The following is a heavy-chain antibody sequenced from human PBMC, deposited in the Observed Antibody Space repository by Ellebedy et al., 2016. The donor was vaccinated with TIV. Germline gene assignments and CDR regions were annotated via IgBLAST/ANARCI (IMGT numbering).Heavy chain of an antibody. Sequence: GGSLRLSCVASGFTFSNYWMTWVRQAPGKGLEWVANIKQDGSEKTYVDSVKGRFSISRDNTKSSLYLQMNSLTADDTAVYYCARDQWLGRAYYFDSWGQGTLVTVSS. J-gene: IGHJ4*02. CDR2: IKQDGSEK. V-gene: IGHV3-7*01. CDR1: GFTFSNYW. CDR3: ARDQWLGRAYYFDS. D-gene: IGHD6-19*01.